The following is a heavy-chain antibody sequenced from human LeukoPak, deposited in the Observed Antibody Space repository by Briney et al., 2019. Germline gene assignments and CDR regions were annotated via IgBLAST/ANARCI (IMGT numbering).Heavy chain of an antibody. Sequence: GGSLRLSCAASGFTFDDYGMSWVRQAPGKGLEWVSGINWNGGSTGYADSVKGRFTISRDNAKNSLYLQMNSLRAEDTAVYYCASSRYDSSGYYGIIAYWGQGTLVTVSS. CDR3: ASSRYDSSGYYGIIAY. V-gene: IGHV3-20*04. CDR2: INWNGGST. CDR1: GFTFDDYG. D-gene: IGHD3-22*01. J-gene: IGHJ4*02.